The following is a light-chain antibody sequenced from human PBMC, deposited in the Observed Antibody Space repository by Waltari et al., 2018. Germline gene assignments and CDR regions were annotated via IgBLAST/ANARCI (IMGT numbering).Light chain of an antibody. CDR3: QQTYSTPPT. CDR2: GTT. J-gene: IGKJ2*01. V-gene: IGKV1-39*01. Sequence: DIQMTQSPSSLSASIGGRVTITCRARQNIGGYVNWYQHRPGRAPKLLIYGTTTLHSGVPSRFSGRGSGTSFTLSITSLQPEDLATYICQQTYSTPPTFGQGTKLEIK. CDR1: QNIGGY.